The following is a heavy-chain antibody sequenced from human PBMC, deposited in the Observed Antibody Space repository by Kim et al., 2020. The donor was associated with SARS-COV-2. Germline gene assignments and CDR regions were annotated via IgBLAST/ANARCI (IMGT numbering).Heavy chain of an antibody. J-gene: IGHJ6*02. CDR3: ARADTAMVTGYYYYGMDV. V-gene: IGHV3-33*08. CDR2: IWYDGSNK. CDR1: GFTFSSYG. Sequence: GGSLRLSCAASGFTFSSYGMHWVRQAPGKGLEWVAVIWYDGSNKYYADSVKGRFTISRDNSKNTLYLQMNSLRAEDTAVYYCARADTAMVTGYYYYGMDVWGQGTTVTVSS. D-gene: IGHD5-18*01.